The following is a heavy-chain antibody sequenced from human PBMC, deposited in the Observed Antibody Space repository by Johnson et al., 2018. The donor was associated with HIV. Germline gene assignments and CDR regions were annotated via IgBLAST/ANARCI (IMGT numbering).Heavy chain of an antibody. CDR2: IYSGGST. CDR3: AKDQWSSSWTNDAFDI. CDR1: GFTFSDYY. V-gene: IGHV3-66*01. J-gene: IGHJ3*02. D-gene: IGHD6-13*01. Sequence: VQLLESGGGLVQPGGSLRLSCAASGFTFSDYYMSWIRQAPGKGLAWVSVIYSGGSTYYADSVTGRFTISRDNSKNTLYLQMNSLRAEDTAVYYCAKDQWSSSWTNDAFDIWGQGTMVTVSS.